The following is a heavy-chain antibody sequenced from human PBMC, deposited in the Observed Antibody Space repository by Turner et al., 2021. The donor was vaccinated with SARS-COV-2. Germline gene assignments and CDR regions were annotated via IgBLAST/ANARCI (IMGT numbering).Heavy chain of an antibody. V-gene: IGHV3-30*18. D-gene: IGHD5-12*01. CDR1: GFTFSSYG. J-gene: IGHJ3*02. CDR3: AKGWLQSGDAFDI. CDR2: ISYDGSNK. Sequence: QVQLVESGGGVVQPGRSLRPSCAASGFTFSSYGMHWVRQAPGKGLEWMAVISYDGSNKYYADSVKGRFTISRDNSKNTLYLQMNSLRAEDTAVYYCAKGWLQSGDAFDIWGQGTTVTISS.